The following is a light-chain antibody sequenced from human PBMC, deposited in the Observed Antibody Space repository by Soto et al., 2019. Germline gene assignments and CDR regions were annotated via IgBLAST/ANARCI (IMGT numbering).Light chain of an antibody. J-gene: IGKJ1*01. CDR1: QGIGND. CDR2: AAS. V-gene: IGKV1-17*01. Sequence: DIQMTQSPSSLSASVGDRVTITCRASQGIGNDLGWYQQKPGKAPKRLIYAASSLQSGVPSRFSGSGSGTEFTLTISSLQPEDFATYYCLQHNSYPRTFGQGTKVEMK. CDR3: LQHNSYPRT.